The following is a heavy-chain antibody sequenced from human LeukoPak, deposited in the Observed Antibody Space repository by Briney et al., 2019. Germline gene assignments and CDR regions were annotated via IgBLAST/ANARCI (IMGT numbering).Heavy chain of an antibody. J-gene: IGHJ5*02. V-gene: IGHV4-59*01. Sequence: PSETLSLTCTVSGGSISSYYWSWIRQPPGKGLEWIGYVYYSGSTNYNPSLKSRVTISVDTSKNQFSLKLSSVTAADTAVYYCARNSVLRFLEWFPVFDPWGQGTLVTVSS. CDR2: VYYSGST. D-gene: IGHD3-3*01. CDR3: ARNSVLRFLEWFPVFDP. CDR1: GGSISSYY.